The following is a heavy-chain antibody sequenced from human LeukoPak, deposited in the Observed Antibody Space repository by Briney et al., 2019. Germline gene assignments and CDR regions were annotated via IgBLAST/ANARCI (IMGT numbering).Heavy chain of an antibody. J-gene: IGHJ4*02. CDR2: ISAYNGNT. V-gene: IGHV1-18*01. CDR3: ARVGGSYHLYFDY. CDR1: GYTFTSDG. Sequence: GASVKVSCKASGYTFTSDGIGWGRQTPGQGLEWMGWISAYNGNTNYAQKLQGRVTMTTDTSTSTAYMVLRSLRSDDTAVYYCARVGGSYHLYFDYWVQGTLVTVSS. D-gene: IGHD1-26*01.